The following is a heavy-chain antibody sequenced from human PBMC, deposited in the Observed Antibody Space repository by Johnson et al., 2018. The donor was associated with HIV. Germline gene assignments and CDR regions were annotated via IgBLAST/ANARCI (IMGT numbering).Heavy chain of an antibody. CDR2: MWYDGSNK. Sequence: VYLVESGGGVVQPGKSLTLSCVVSGLSFSNFGMHWVRQAPGKGLEWVAVMWYDGSNKYYADSVKGRFTISRDNSKNTLYLQMNSLRAEDTAVYYCAKDQWSSSWTNDAFDIWCQGTMVTVSS. D-gene: IGHD6-13*01. V-gene: IGHV3-33*06. J-gene: IGHJ3*02. CDR3: AKDQWSSSWTNDAFDI. CDR1: GLSFSNFG.